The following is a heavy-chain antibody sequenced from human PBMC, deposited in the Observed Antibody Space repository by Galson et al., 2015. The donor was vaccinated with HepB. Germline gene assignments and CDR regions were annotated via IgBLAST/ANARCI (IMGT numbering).Heavy chain of an antibody. V-gene: IGHV6-1*01. CDR3: ARGQWMNWLDP. J-gene: IGHJ5*02. D-gene: IGHD6-19*01. Sequence: CAISGDSVSSNSGAWNWIRQSPSRGLEWLGRTYYKSKWFNDYAVSVKSRITINTDTSKNQFSLQLKYVYPEDTAVYYCARGQWMNWLDPWGRGTLVTVSS. CDR1: GDSVSSNSGA. CDR2: TYYKSKWFN.